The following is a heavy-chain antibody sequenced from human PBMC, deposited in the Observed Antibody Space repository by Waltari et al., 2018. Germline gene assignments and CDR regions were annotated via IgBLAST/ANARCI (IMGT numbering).Heavy chain of an antibody. CDR2: IYHSGST. CDR1: GYSISSGYY. Sequence: QVQLQESGPGLVKPSETLSLTCAVSGYSISSGYYWGWIRQPPGKGLEWIGSIYHSGSTYYNPSLKSRVTISVDTSKNQCSLKLSSVTAADTAVYYCARKYSSGLHFDYWGQGTLVTVSS. CDR3: ARKYSSGLHFDY. D-gene: IGHD6-19*01. J-gene: IGHJ4*02. V-gene: IGHV4-38-2*01.